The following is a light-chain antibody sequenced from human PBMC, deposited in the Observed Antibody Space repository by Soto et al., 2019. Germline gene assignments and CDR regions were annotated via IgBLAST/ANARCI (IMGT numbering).Light chain of an antibody. CDR2: GAS. CDR3: QQYGSSPPRT. J-gene: IGKJ1*01. V-gene: IGKV3-20*01. CDR1: QSVTNNY. Sequence: EIVLTQSPGTLSLSPGERATRSCRASQSVTNNYLAWYQQKPGQAPKLLIYGASSRATGIPDRFSGSGSGTDFTLTISRLEPEDFAVYYCQQYGSSPPRTFGQGNKVEIK.